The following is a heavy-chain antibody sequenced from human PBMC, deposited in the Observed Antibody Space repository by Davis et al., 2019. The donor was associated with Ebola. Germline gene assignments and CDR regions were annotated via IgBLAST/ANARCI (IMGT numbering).Heavy chain of an antibody. J-gene: IGHJ4*02. Sequence: PSETLSLTCTVSGGSISSGGYYWSWIRQHPGKGLEWIGYIYYSGSTNYNPSLKSRVTISVDTSKNQFSLKLRSVTAADTAVYYCAVSGSSSWADYWGQGTLVTVSS. CDR1: GGSISSGGYY. D-gene: IGHD6-13*01. CDR2: IYYSGST. CDR3: AVSGSSSWADY. V-gene: IGHV4-61*08.